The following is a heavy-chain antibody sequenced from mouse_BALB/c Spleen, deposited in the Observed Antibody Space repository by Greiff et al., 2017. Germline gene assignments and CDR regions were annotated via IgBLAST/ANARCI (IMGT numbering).Heavy chain of an antibody. J-gene: IGHJ2*01. CDR2: ISYDGSN. Sequence: EVQLQQSGPGLVKPSQSLSLTCSVTGYSITSGYYWNWIRQFPGNKLEWMGYISYDGSNNYNPSLKNRISITRDTSKNQFFLKLNSVTTEDTATYYCARAGGIYYGSFDYWGQGTTLTVSS. V-gene: IGHV3-6*02. CDR3: ARAGGIYYGSFDY. D-gene: IGHD1-1*01. CDR1: GYSITSGYY.